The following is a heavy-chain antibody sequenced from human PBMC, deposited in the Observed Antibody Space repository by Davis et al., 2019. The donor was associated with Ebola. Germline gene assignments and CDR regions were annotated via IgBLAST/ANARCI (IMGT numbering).Heavy chain of an antibody. CDR3: ARSRGRWNYYGMDV. D-gene: IGHD4-23*01. CDR1: GFTFSSYA. Sequence: LRLSCAASGFTFSSYAMSWVRQHPGKGLEWIGYIYYSGSTYYNPSLKSRVTISVDTSKNQFSLKLSSVTAADTAVYYCARSRGRWNYYGMDVWGQGTTVTVSS. CDR2: IYYSGST. V-gene: IGHV4-31*02. J-gene: IGHJ6*02.